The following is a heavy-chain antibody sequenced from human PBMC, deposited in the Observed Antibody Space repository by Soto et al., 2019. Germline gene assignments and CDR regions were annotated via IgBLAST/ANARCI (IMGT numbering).Heavy chain of an antibody. CDR3: ARDLNLGLGDY. CDR1: GYTFTSYS. Sequence: QVQLVQSGAEVKKPGASVKVSCKASGYTFTSYSISWVRQAPGQGLEWMGWISVHNGNTKYAQKLQGRVTMTTDTTTSTAYMEVRSLRSDDTAVYYCARDLNLGLGDYWGQGTLVTVSS. CDR2: ISVHNGNT. D-gene: IGHD7-27*01. V-gene: IGHV1-18*01. J-gene: IGHJ4*02.